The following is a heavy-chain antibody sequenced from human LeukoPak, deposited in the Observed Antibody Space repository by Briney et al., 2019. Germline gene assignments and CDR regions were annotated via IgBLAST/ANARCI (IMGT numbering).Heavy chain of an antibody. CDR2: ISSSGSTI. CDR3: ARVIRSYYDDAFDI. J-gene: IGHJ3*02. Sequence: PGGSLRLSCAASGFTFSDYYMSWIRQAPGKGLEWVSYISSSGSTIYYADSVKGRFTISRDNAKNSLYLQMNSPRAEDTAVYYCARVIRSYYDDAFDIWGQGTMVTVSS. CDR1: GFTFSDYY. D-gene: IGHD1-26*01. V-gene: IGHV3-11*01.